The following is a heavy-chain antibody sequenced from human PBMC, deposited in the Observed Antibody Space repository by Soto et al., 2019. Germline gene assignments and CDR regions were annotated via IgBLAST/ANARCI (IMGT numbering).Heavy chain of an antibody. D-gene: IGHD3-10*01. CDR2: MNPTSGNT. Sequence: QVQLVQSGAEVKKPGASVKVSCKASGYTFTSYDINWVRQAPGQGREWMGWMNPTSGNTGYAQKFQGRVTMTRNTSISTAYMELSSLRSEDTAVYYCARAVYYGSGSYYKGNWFDPWGQGTLVTVSS. J-gene: IGHJ5*02. CDR3: ARAVYYGSGSYYKGNWFDP. V-gene: IGHV1-8*01. CDR1: GYTFTSYD.